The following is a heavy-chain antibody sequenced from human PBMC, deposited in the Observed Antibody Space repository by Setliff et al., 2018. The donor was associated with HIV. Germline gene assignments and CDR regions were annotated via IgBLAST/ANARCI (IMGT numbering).Heavy chain of an antibody. CDR2: IFHSGNT. CDR1: GGSISSSNW. Sequence: PSETLSLTCAVSGGSISSSNWWSWVRQSPGKGLEWIGEIFHSGNTNYNPSLKSRVTISIDKSKKQLSLKVTSVTAADTAVYYCARVYDSTGYYFDFWGQGTLVTVS. V-gene: IGHV4-4*02. D-gene: IGHD3-22*01. J-gene: IGHJ4*02. CDR3: ARVYDSTGYYFDF.